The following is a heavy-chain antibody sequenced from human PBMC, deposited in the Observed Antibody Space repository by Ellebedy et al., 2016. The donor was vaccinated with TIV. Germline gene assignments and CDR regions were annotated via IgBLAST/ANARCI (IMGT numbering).Heavy chain of an antibody. Sequence: GSLRLSXTVSNGSISPCYWSWIRQSPGKRLEWIGHISYTGDPYYNPSLKSRATISLDTSGNQFSLSLSSVTAADTAVYYCARHSAAPGKFDSWGQGTLVTVSS. CDR3: ARHSAAPGKFDS. J-gene: IGHJ4*02. D-gene: IGHD6-13*01. V-gene: IGHV4-59*08. CDR1: NGSISPCY. CDR2: ISYTGDP.